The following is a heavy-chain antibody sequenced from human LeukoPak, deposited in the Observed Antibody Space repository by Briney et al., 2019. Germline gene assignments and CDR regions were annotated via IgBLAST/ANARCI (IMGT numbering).Heavy chain of an antibody. D-gene: IGHD2-15*01. V-gene: IGHV4-59*01. CDR3: ARGTLYCSGGTCSYHFDY. CDR1: GGSISSYY. J-gene: IGHJ4*02. Sequence: SETLSLTCTVSGGSISSYYWSWIRQPPGKGLEWIGYIYYSGSTNYNPSLKSRVTISVDTSKNQFSLKLTPVTAADTAVYYCARGTLYCSGGTCSYHFDYWSQGTLVTVSS. CDR2: IYYSGST.